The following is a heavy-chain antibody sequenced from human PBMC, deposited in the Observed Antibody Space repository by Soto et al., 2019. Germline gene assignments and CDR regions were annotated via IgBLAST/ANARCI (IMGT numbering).Heavy chain of an antibody. V-gene: IGHV3-9*01. J-gene: IGHJ6*02. Sequence: EVQLVESGGGLVQPGRSLRLSCAASGFTFDDYAMHWVRQAPGKGLEWVSGISWNSGSIGYADSVKGRFTISRDNAKNSLYLQMNSLRAEDTALYYCAKDMGIVGATIYYYYGMDVWGQGTTVTVSS. CDR2: ISWNSGSI. CDR3: AKDMGIVGATIYYYYGMDV. D-gene: IGHD1-26*01. CDR1: GFTFDDYA.